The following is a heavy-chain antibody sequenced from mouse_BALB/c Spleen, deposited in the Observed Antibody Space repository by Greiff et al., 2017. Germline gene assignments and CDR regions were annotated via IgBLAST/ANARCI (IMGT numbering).Heavy chain of an antibody. CDR1: GFNIKDTY. CDR3: ASLLLRFAY. V-gene: IGHV14-3*02. CDR2: IDPANGNT. D-gene: IGHD1-1*01. J-gene: IGHJ3*01. Sequence: EVQGVESGAELVKPGASVKLSCTASGFNIKDTYMHWVKQRPEQGLEWIGRIDPANGNTKYDPKFQGKATITADTSSNTAYLQLSSLTSEDTAVYYCASLLLRFAYWGQGTLVTVSA.